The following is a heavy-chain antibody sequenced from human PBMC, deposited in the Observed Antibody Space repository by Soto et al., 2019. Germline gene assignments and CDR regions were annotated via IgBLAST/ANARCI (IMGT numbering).Heavy chain of an antibody. CDR3: ARDWDYGSGSYYNWFAY. D-gene: IGHD3-10*01. V-gene: IGHV3-33*01. CDR2: IWYDGSNK. Sequence: GGSLRLSCAASGFTFSSYGMHWVRQAPGKGLEWVAVIWYDGSNKYYADSVKGRFTISRDNSKNTLYLQMNSLRAEDTAVYYCARDWDYGSGSYYNWFAYWGQGT. J-gene: IGHJ4*02. CDR1: GFTFSSYG.